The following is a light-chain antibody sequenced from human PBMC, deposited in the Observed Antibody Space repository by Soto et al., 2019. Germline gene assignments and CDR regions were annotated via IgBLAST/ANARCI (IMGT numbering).Light chain of an antibody. J-gene: IGKJ2*01. CDR2: KAS. CDR1: QSISSW. Sequence: DIQMTQSPSTLSASVGDRVTITCRASQSISSWLAWYQQKPGKAPKLLIYKASNLESGVPSRFSGSGSGTESTLTISSLQPDDFAPYYCQQYNSYSYTFGQGTKLEIK. CDR3: QQYNSYSYT. V-gene: IGKV1-5*03.